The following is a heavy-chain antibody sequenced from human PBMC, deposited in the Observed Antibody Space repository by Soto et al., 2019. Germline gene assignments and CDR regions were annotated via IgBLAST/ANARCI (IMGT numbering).Heavy chain of an antibody. CDR3: XXXXXXTDY. CDR1: GYTFSSYH. J-gene: IGHJ4*02. Sequence: QVQLVQSGAEVKKPGASVKVSCKASGYTFSSYHISWVRQAPGQGLEWMGWISAYNGNTNYAQKLQGRVTMTTDTXXXXXXXXXXXXXXXXXXXXXXXXXXXXTDYWGQGTLVTVSS. CDR2: ISAYNGNT. V-gene: IGHV1-18*01.